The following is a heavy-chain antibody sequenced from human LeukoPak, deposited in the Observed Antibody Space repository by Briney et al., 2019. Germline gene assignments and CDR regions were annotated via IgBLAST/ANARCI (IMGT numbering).Heavy chain of an antibody. CDR1: GGSISSSSYY. CDR2: IYYSGST. Sequence: KPSETLPLTCTVSGGSISSSSYYWGGIRQPPGKGLEWIGSIYYSGSTHYNPSLKSRVTISVDTSKNQFSLKLSSVTAADTAVYYCARDARGYYGSGSYSYYFDYWGQGTLVTVSS. J-gene: IGHJ4*02. V-gene: IGHV4-39*07. CDR3: ARDARGYYGSGSYSYYFDY. D-gene: IGHD3-10*01.